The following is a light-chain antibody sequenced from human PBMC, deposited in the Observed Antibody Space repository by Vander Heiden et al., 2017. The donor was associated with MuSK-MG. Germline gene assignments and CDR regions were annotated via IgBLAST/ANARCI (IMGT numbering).Light chain of an antibody. V-gene: IGKV2-28*01. CDR1: QSLQNIDGYNS. CDR3: MQDVKTPLT. CDR2: LGS. J-gene: IGKJ4*01. Sequence: NGMTQSPLSLLVTSGEQAAISCRYSQSLQNIDGYNSLDWYLQKPGKSPQLLIYLGSNRASGVPDRFSGSGSGTEFTLKISRVQAEDVGVYYCMQDVKTPLTFGQGTKVDIK.